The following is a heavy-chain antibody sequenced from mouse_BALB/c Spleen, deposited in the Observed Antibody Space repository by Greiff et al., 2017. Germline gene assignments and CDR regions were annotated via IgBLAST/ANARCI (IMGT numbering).Heavy chain of an antibody. D-gene: IGHD2-10*02. CDR2: INPYNDGT. CDR3: ARRYGNYEDYFDY. Sequence: EVQLQQSGPELVKPGASVRMSCKASGYTFTSYVMHWVKQKPGQGLEWIGYINPYNDGTKYNEKFKGKATLTSDKSSSTAYMELSSLTSEDSAVYYCARRYGNYEDYFDYWGQGTTLTVSS. V-gene: IGHV1-14*01. J-gene: IGHJ2*01. CDR1: GYTFTSYV.